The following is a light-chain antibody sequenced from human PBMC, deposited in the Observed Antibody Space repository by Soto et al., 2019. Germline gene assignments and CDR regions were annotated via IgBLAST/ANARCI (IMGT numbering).Light chain of an antibody. CDR1: QSVRNN. J-gene: IGKJ1*01. CDR2: GAS. Sequence: EVVMTQSPATLSLSPGERATLSCRASQSVRNNLAWYQQKPGQAPRLLIYGASTRATGIPARFSGSGSGTEFTLTISSLQSEDFAVYYCQQYNNWPWTFGQGTKVDNK. V-gene: IGKV3-15*01. CDR3: QQYNNWPWT.